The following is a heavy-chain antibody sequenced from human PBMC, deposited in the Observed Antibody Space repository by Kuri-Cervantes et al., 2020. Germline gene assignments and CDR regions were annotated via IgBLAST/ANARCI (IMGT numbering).Heavy chain of an antibody. Sequence: GGSLRLSCAASGFTFSSYGMHWVRQAPGRGLEWVAVIWYDGSNKYYADSVKGRFTISRDNSKNTLYLQMNSLRAEDTAVYYCAKDRSRIVVGWFDPWGQGTLVTVSS. V-gene: IGHV3-33*06. CDR1: GFTFSSYG. CDR2: IWYDGSNK. D-gene: IGHD2-2*01. CDR3: AKDRSRIVVGWFDP. J-gene: IGHJ5*02.